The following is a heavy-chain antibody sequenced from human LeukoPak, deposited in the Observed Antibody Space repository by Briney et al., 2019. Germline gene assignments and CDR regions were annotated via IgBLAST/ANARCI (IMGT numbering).Heavy chain of an antibody. D-gene: IGHD2/OR15-2a*01. CDR3: ARVKATVTSFDI. Sequence: SETLSLTCTVSGGSIRSYYGSWIRESPGKGLEWIANIYYTGTPYYNPSLQSRVTISVDMSKNQFSLKLSTVTAADTAVYYCARVKATVTSFDIWGQGTIVTVS. V-gene: IGHV4-59*01. CDR2: IYYTGTP. J-gene: IGHJ3*02. CDR1: GGSIRSYY.